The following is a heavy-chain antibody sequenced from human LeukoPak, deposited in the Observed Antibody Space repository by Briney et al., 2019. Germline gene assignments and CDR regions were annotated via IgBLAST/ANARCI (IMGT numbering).Heavy chain of an antibody. CDR2: INPNSGGT. CDR3: ARDEGYCSGGSCYSDAFDI. Sequence: ASVKVSCKASGYTFTGYYMHWVRQAPGQGLEWMGWINPNSGGTNYAQKFQGRVTMTRDTSISTAYMELSRLRSDDTAVYYCARDEGYCSGGSCYSDAFDIWGQGTMVTVSS. D-gene: IGHD2-15*01. J-gene: IGHJ3*02. CDR1: GYTFTGYY. V-gene: IGHV1-2*02.